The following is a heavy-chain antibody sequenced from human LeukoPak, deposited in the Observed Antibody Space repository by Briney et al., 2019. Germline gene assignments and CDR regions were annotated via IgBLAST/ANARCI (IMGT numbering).Heavy chain of an antibody. V-gene: IGHV1-18*04. CDR2: ISAHNGNT. CDR3: ARVKARAAIVVVPADWFDP. J-gene: IGHJ5*02. Sequence: ASVKVSCKASGYTFTSYGISWVRQAPGQGLEWMGWISAHNGNTNYAQKLQGRVTMTTDTSTSTAYMELRSLRSDDTAVYYCARVKARAAIVVVPADWFDPWGQGTLVTVSS. CDR1: GYTFTSYG. D-gene: IGHD2-2*01.